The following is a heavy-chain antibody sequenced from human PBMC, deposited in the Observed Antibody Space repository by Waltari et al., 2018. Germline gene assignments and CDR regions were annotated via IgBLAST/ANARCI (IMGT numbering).Heavy chain of an antibody. Sequence: EVQLLESGGGLVQPGGSLRLSCADSGFTVSSYAMSWVRQAPGKGLEWVSVIYSGGSTYYADSVNGRFTISRDNSKNTLYLQMNSLRAEDTAVYYCAKARRHDYGDSLGYWGQGTLVTVSS. V-gene: IGHV3-23*03. J-gene: IGHJ4*02. CDR1: GFTVSSYA. D-gene: IGHD4-17*01. CDR2: VIYSGGST. CDR3: AKARRHDYGDSLGY.